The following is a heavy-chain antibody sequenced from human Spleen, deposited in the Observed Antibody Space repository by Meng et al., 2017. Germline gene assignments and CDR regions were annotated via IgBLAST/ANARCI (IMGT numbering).Heavy chain of an antibody. V-gene: IGHV5-51*01. CDR2: IYPGDSDT. CDR3: ARTTGYSSFLFGAFDI. J-gene: IGHJ3*02. D-gene: IGHD6-19*01. Sequence: GESLKISCKGSGYSFTSYWLGWVRQMPGKGPEWMGIIYPGDSDTRYSPSFQGQVTISAHKSISTAYLQWSSLKASDTATYYCARTTGYSSFLFGAFDIWGQGTMVTVSS. CDR1: GYSFTSYW.